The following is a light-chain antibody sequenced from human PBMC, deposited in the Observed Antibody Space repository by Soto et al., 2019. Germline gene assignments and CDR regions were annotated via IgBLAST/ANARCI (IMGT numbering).Light chain of an antibody. CDR3: QQYNKWPPTWT. V-gene: IGKV3-15*01. CDR1: QSVSSN. CDR2: GAS. Sequence: EIVMTQSPATLSVSPGERATLSCRASQSVSSNLAWYQQKPGQAPRLLIYGASTRATGIPARFSGSGSGTEFTLTISSLPSEDFAVYYCQQYNKWPPTWTFGQGTKVEIK. J-gene: IGKJ1*01.